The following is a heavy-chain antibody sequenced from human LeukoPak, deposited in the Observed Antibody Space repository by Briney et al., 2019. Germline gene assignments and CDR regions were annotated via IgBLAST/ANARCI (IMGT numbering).Heavy chain of an antibody. J-gene: IGHJ5*02. CDR2: INPNSGGT. CDR3: ARVRYFDWLPPFDP. D-gene: IGHD3-9*01. Sequence: ASVKVSCKASGYTFTGYYMHWVRQAPGQGLEWMGWINPNSGGTNYAQKFQRRVTMTRDTSISTAYMELSRLRSDDTAVYYCARVRYFDWLPPFDPWGQGTLVTVSS. CDR1: GYTFTGYY. V-gene: IGHV1-2*02.